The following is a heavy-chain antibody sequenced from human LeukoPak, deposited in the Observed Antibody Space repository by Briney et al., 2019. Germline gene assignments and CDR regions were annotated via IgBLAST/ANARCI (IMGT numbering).Heavy chain of an antibody. Sequence: GGSLRLSCGAFGFTFRSYWMHWVRQAPGKGLVWVSRINSDGSATSYADSVMVRFTISRDSAKNTLYLQMNSLRPEDTAVYYCARGNKWSFDSWGQGALVTVSS. D-gene: IGHD2-15*01. CDR2: INSDGSAT. V-gene: IGHV3-74*01. J-gene: IGHJ4*02. CDR1: GFTFRSYW. CDR3: ARGNKWSFDS.